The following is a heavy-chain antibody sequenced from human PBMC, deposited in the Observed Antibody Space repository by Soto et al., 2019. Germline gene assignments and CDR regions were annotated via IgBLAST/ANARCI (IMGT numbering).Heavy chain of an antibody. Sequence: GGSLRLSCAASGFTFSSYSMNWVRQAPGKGLEWVSYISSSSSTIYYADSVKGRFTISRDNAKNSLYLQMNSLRDEDTAVYYCARDFMRTDYYDSSGSRDAFDIWGQGTMVTVSS. CDR3: ARDFMRTDYYDSSGSRDAFDI. J-gene: IGHJ3*02. CDR1: GFTFSSYS. D-gene: IGHD3-22*01. CDR2: ISSSSSTI. V-gene: IGHV3-48*02.